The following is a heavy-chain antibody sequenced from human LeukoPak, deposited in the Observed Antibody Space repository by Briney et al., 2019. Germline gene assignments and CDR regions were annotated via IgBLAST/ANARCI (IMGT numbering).Heavy chain of an antibody. CDR3: ARGGGVTYYDSTGYPWYFDY. D-gene: IGHD3-22*01. Sequence: SETLSLTCTVSGGSISSHYWSWIRQPPGKGLEWIGYIYYSGSTKFNPSLKSRVTMSVDTSKNQFSLKLSSVTAADTAVYYCARGGGVTYYDSTGYPWYFDYWGQGTLVTVSS. J-gene: IGHJ4*02. CDR1: GGSISSHY. V-gene: IGHV4-59*11. CDR2: IYYSGST.